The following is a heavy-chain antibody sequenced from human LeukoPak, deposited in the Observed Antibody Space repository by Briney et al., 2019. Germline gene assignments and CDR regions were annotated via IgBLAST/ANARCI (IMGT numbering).Heavy chain of an antibody. CDR3: AKDGSLWFGEAPTDY. V-gene: IGHV3-30*02. D-gene: IGHD3-10*01. Sequence: GGSLRLSCAASGFTFSSYSMHWVRQAPGKGLEWVAFIRYDGSNKYYADSVKGRFTISRDNSKNTLYLQMNSLRAEDTAVYYCAKDGSLWFGEAPTDYWGQGTLVTVSS. CDR1: GFTFSSYS. CDR2: IRYDGSNK. J-gene: IGHJ4*02.